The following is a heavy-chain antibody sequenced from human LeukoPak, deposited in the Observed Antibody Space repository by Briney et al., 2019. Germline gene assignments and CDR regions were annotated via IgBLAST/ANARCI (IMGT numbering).Heavy chain of an antibody. CDR3: ARDWTATVPKPYYYYYGMDV. CDR1: GYTFTNYA. V-gene: IGHV1-18*01. Sequence: ASVNVSRKSCGYTFTNYAFTEVRQARGRGLDWMGCLNPYNNTNYAQKLQGRVTMTADSSSSTAYMELRSLRSDDTAVYYCARDWTATVPKPYYYYYGMDVWGQGTTVTVSS. J-gene: IGHJ6*02. D-gene: IGHD4-17*01. CDR2: LNPYNNT.